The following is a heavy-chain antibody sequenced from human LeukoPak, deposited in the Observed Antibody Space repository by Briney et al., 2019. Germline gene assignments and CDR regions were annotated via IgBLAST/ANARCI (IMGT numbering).Heavy chain of an antibody. Sequence: GGSLRLSCAASGFTFSSYSMNWVRQAPGKGLELVSSISSSSSCIYYADSVKGRFTISRDNAKNSLYLQMNSLRAEDTAVYYCARSPHLDIVVVVAAIDYWGQGTLVTVSS. CDR3: ARSPHLDIVVVVAAIDY. CDR1: GFTFSSYS. CDR2: ISSSSSCI. J-gene: IGHJ4*02. V-gene: IGHV3-21*01. D-gene: IGHD2-15*01.